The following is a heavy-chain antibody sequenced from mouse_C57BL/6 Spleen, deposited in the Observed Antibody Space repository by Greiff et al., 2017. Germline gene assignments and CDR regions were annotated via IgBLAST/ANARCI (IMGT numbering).Heavy chain of an antibody. Sequence: EVQLVESGAGLVKPGGSLKLSCAASGFTFSSYAMSWVRQTPEKRLEWVAYISRGGGYTNYADTVKGRFTISRDNATNTLYLQLSSLKSEDTAMYYCAREAYYCGSSCRFDVWGTGTTVTVSS. CDR2: ISRGGGYT. V-gene: IGHV5S21*01. CDR1: GFTFSSYA. CDR3: AREAYYCGSSCRFDV. D-gene: IGHD1-1*01. J-gene: IGHJ1*03.